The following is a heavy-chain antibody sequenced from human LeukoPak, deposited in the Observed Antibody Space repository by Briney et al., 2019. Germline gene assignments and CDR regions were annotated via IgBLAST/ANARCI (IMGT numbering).Heavy chain of an antibody. CDR1: GFTFSSFS. CDR2: ISYDGSNK. V-gene: IGHV3-30*18. D-gene: IGHD5-12*01. Sequence: GGSLRLSCTASGFTFSSFSMNWVRQAPGKGLEWGAVISYDGSNKYYADSVKGGFTISRDNSKNTLYLQMNSLRAEDTAVYYCAKEGLRFFDFWGQGTLVTVSS. J-gene: IGHJ4*02. CDR3: AKEGLRFFDF.